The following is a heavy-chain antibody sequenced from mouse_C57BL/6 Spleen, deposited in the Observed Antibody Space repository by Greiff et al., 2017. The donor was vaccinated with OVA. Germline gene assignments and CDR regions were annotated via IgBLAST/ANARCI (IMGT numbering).Heavy chain of an antibody. CDR3: ARGGTGTFYFDY. Sequence: QVQLQQSGAELVRPGPSVKMSCKASGYTFTNYWIGWAKQRPGHGLEWIGDIYPGGGYTNYNEKFKGKATLTADKSSSTAYMQFSSLTSEDSAIYYCARGGTGTFYFDYWGQGTTLTVSS. J-gene: IGHJ2*01. CDR2: IYPGGGYT. CDR1: GYTFTNYW. V-gene: IGHV1-63*01. D-gene: IGHD4-1*01.